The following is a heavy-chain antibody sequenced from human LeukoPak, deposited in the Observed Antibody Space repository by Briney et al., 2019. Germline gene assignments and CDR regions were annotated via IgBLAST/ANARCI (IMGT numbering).Heavy chain of an antibody. CDR2: ISGSSSYI. D-gene: IGHD6-19*01. Sequence: GGSLRLSCAASGFTFSSYSMNWVRQAPGKGLEWVSSISGSSSYIYYADSVKGRFTISRDNAKNSLYLQMNSLRAEDTAVYYCAREGRIAVAGTRGQGTLVTVSS. CDR3: AREGRIAVAGT. V-gene: IGHV3-21*01. CDR1: GFTFSSYS. J-gene: IGHJ4*02.